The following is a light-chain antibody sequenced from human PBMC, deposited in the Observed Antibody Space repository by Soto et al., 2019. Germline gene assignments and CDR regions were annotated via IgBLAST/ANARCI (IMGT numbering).Light chain of an antibody. CDR3: ATWDDSLSNYV. CDR1: SSNIGSNY. V-gene: IGLV1-47*01. Sequence: QSVLTQPPSASGTPGQRVTIPCSGSSSNIGSNYVYWYQHLTGTAPKLLIYRNNQRPSGVPDRFSGSKSGTSASLAISGLRSEDEADYYCATWDDSLSNYVFGTGTKVTDL. J-gene: IGLJ1*01. CDR2: RNN.